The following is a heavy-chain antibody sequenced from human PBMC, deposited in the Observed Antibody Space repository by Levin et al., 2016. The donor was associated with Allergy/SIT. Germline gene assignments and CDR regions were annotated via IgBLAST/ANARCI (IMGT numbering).Heavy chain of an antibody. J-gene: IGHJ4*02. V-gene: IGHV3-66*01. CDR3: ARPLYDSSGSHYDY. CDR1: GFTVSSNY. Sequence: GESLKISCAASGFTVSSNYMSWVRQAPGKGLEWVSVIYSGGSTYYADSVEGRFTISRDNSKNTLYLQMNSLRAEDTAVYYCARPLYDSSGSHYDYWGQGTLVTVSS. D-gene: IGHD3-22*01. CDR2: IYSGGST.